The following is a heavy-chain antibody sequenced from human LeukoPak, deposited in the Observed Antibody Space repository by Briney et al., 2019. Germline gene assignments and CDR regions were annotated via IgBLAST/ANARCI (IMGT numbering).Heavy chain of an antibody. Sequence: GRSLRPSWAASGSTFSIYGIHWARQPPGKGLEWLAVISYDGSNKYYADSVKGRFTISRDNSKNTLYLQMNSLRAEDTAVYYCAKERYYYGSGSYPTDYWGQGTLVTVSS. D-gene: IGHD3-10*01. J-gene: IGHJ4*02. CDR2: ISYDGSNK. CDR1: GSTFSIYG. V-gene: IGHV3-30*18. CDR3: AKERYYYGSGSYPTDY.